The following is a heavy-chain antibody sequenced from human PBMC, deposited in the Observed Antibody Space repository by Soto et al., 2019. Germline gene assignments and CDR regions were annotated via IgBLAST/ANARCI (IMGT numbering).Heavy chain of an antibody. CDR1: GFTFGVSA. CDR2: IGGSGGST. D-gene: IGHD2-2*01. V-gene: IGHV3-23*01. Sequence: GGSPSLSCAASGFTFGVSAMSWARQVPGKGLEWVSAIGGSGGSTYYADSVKGRFTISRDNSKNTVYLQMNSLRAEDTAVYYCAREDCGRTTCPGGYYGVDVWGQGTTVTVSS. CDR3: AREDCGRTTCPGGYYGVDV. J-gene: IGHJ6*02.